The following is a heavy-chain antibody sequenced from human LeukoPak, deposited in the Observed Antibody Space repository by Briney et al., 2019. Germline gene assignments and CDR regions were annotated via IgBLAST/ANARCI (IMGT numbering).Heavy chain of an antibody. CDR1: GFTFSSYA. D-gene: IGHD3-3*01. Sequence: GGSLRLSCAASGFTFSSYAMSWVRQAPGKGLEWVSAISGSGGSTYYADSVKGRFTISRDNSKDTLYLQMNSLRAEDTAVYYCAKAPYYDFWSGYRRSFDYWGQGTLVTVSS. CDR2: ISGSGGST. J-gene: IGHJ4*02. CDR3: AKAPYYDFWSGYRRSFDY. V-gene: IGHV3-23*01.